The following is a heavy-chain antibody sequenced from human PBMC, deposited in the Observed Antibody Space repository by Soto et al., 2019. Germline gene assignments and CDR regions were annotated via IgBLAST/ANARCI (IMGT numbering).Heavy chain of an antibody. CDR3: ARDGPLYSSSWYRSDNWFDP. CDR2: INSDGSST. Sequence: HPGGSLRLSCAASGFTFSSYWMHWVRQAPGKGLVWVSRINSDGSSTSYADSVKGRFTISRDNAKNTLYLQMNSLRAEDTAVYYCARDGPLYSSSWYRSDNWFDPWGQGTLVTVSS. CDR1: GFTFSSYW. J-gene: IGHJ5*02. D-gene: IGHD6-13*01. V-gene: IGHV3-74*01.